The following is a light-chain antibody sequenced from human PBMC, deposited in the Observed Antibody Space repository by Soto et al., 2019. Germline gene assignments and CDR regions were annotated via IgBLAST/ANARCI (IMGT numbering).Light chain of an antibody. CDR3: QQYNNGPPLT. CDR1: QSVSSN. Sequence: DIVRTQSPATMSVSPGDRATLACRASQSVSSNLAWYQQKPGQAPRLLIYGASTRATGIPARFSGSGSGTEFTLTMSSLQSEDFAVYYCQQYNNGPPLTFGGGTKVEIK. J-gene: IGKJ4*01. V-gene: IGKV3D-15*01. CDR2: GAS.